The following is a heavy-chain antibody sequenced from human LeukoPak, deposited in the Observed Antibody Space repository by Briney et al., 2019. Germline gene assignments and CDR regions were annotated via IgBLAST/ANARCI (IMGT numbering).Heavy chain of an antibody. Sequence: GGSLRLSCAASGFTFSDYYMSWIRQAPGKGLEWVSYISSSGSTIYYADSVKGRFTIPRDNAKNSLYLELNSLRAEDTAVFYCARYTYGYYTHSFDYWGQGTLVTVSS. CDR3: ARYTYGYYTHSFDY. D-gene: IGHD5-18*01. V-gene: IGHV3-11*01. CDR2: ISSSGSTI. CDR1: GFTFSDYY. J-gene: IGHJ4*02.